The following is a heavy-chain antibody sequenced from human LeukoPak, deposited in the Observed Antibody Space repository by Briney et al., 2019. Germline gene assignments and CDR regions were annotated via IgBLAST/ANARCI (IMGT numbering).Heavy chain of an antibody. CDR3: ARGVGATTVWYYFDY. Sequence: PSETLSLTCAVSGYSISSGYYWGWIRQPPGKGLEWIGSIYHSGSTYYNPSLKSRVTISVDTSKNQFSLKLSSVTAADTAVYYCARGVGATTVWYYFDYWGQGTLVTVSS. CDR2: IYHSGST. D-gene: IGHD1-26*01. CDR1: GYSISSGYY. J-gene: IGHJ4*02. V-gene: IGHV4-38-2*01.